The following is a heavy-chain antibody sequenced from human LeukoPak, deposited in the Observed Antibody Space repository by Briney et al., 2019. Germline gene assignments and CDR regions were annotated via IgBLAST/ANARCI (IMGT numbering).Heavy chain of an antibody. Sequence: GGSLRLSCAASGFTVSANYMSWVRQSPGKGLEWVSNMFRYVSTNYADSEKGRFTISKNISKNTVFLQMSLLRSSATATYYCASLYCSRGSCAFDVWGQGTLVTVSP. V-gene: IGHV3-66*01. D-gene: IGHD2-15*01. CDR2: MFRYVST. J-gene: IGHJ5*02. CDR3: ASLYCSRGSCAFDV. CDR1: GFTVSANY.